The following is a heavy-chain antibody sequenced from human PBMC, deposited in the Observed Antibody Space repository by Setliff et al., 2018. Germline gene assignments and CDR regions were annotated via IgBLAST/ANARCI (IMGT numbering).Heavy chain of an antibody. Sequence: ASVKVSCKASGYTLSNSILSWVRQAPGQGLEWVGWISAYNGKTYSAQKFQDRVTLTTHTSTNMGYLELRDLRSDEKAVYYCLRLVRYCTKIACQATSGDEVWGLGTLVTV. CDR3: LRLVRYCTKIACQATSGDEV. CDR2: ISAYNGKT. CDR1: GYTLSNSI. J-gene: IGHJ4*02. V-gene: IGHV1-18*01. D-gene: IGHD2-8*01.